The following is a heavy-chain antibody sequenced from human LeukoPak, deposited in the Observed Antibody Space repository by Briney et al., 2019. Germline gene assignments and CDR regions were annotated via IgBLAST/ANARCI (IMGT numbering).Heavy chain of an antibody. CDR1: GYSISSGYY. D-gene: IGHD3-16*02. Sequence: SSETLSLTCTVSGYSISSGYYWGWIRQPPGKGLEWIGSIYHSGSTYYNPSLKSRLTISADTSKNQFSLRLSSVTAADTAVYYCTRGYDYVWGSYRYNWFDPWGQGTLVTVSS. V-gene: IGHV4-38-2*02. J-gene: IGHJ5*02. CDR2: IYHSGST. CDR3: TRGYDYVWGSYRYNWFDP.